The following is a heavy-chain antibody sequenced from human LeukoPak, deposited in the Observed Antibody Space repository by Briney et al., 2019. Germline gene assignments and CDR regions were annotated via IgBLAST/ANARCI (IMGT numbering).Heavy chain of an antibody. J-gene: IGHJ4*02. D-gene: IGHD1-26*01. CDR2: IYHSGST. V-gene: IGHV4-38-2*01. CDR1: GYSISSGYY. Sequence: PSETLSLTCAVSGYSISSGYYWGWIRQPPGKGLEWIGSIYHSGSTYYNPSLKSRVTMSVDTSKNQFSLKLSSVTAADTAVYYCAGFSGSYPFDYWGQGTLVTVSS. CDR3: AGFSGSYPFDY.